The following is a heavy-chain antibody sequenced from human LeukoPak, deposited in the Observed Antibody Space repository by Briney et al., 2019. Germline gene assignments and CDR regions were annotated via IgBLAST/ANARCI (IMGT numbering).Heavy chain of an antibody. V-gene: IGHV4-34*01. J-gene: IGHJ4*02. D-gene: IGHD2-15*01. CDR3: ARRGTAYCRGGNCYSDKYFDY. CDR2: INYSGNT. CDR1: GGSLSGYY. Sequence: SETLSLTCAVYGGSLSGYYWTWIRQTPGKGLEWIGEINYSGNTNYNRSLKSRVTISADTSKNQFSLRMSSVTAADTAVYYCARRGTAYCRGGNCYSDKYFDYWGQGTQVTVSS.